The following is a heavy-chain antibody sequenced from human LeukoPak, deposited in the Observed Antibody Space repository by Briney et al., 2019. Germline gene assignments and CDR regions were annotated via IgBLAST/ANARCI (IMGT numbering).Heavy chain of an antibody. Sequence: GGSLRLSCTAYGFTFGDYAMSWFRQAPGKGLEWVGFIRSKAYGGTTEYAASVKGRFTISRDDSKSIAYLQMNSLKTEDTAVYYCTRDGYYTNDAFDIWGQGTMVTVSS. D-gene: IGHD2-2*02. J-gene: IGHJ3*02. CDR2: IRSKAYGGTT. V-gene: IGHV3-49*03. CDR3: TRDGYYTNDAFDI. CDR1: GFTFGDYA.